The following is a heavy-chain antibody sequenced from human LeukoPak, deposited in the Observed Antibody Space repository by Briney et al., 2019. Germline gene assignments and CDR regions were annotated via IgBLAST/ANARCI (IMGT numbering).Heavy chain of an antibody. D-gene: IGHD6-13*01. Sequence: SETLSLTCTVSGGSISSYYWTWIRQPAGKGLEWLGRIYTSGSTNYNPSLRSRVTISVDTSKNQFSLRLSSVTAADTAVYYCARDWGSSSWTKDAFDIWGQGTMVTVSS. J-gene: IGHJ3*02. CDR2: IYTSGST. CDR3: ARDWGSSSWTKDAFDI. V-gene: IGHV4-4*07. CDR1: GGSISSYY.